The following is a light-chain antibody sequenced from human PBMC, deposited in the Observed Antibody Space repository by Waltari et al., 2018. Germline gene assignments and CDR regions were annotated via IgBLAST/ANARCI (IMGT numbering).Light chain of an antibody. CDR1: QSVFYRSDNKNY. CDR3: QQYYRSRT. J-gene: IGKJ1*01. CDR2: WAS. V-gene: IGKV4-1*01. Sequence: DIVMTQSPDSLAVSLGERATLARKSSQSVFYRSDNKNYLAWYQHKPGQPPKLLFYWASTRESGVPDRFSASGSGTDFTLTINNLQAEDVAVYYCQQYYRSRTFGQGTKVEIK.